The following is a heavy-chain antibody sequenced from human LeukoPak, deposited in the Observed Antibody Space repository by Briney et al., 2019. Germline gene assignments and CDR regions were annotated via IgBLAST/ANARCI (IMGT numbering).Heavy chain of an antibody. CDR3: ARDKAVTTEVTQYFQY. V-gene: IGHV1-18*01. D-gene: IGHD4-11*01. CDR2: ISAYNGYT. CDR1: GYTFTNYG. J-gene: IGHJ1*01. Sequence: ASVKVSCKASGYTFTNYGVSWVRQAPGQGLEWMGWISAYNGYTNYAQKFQFRVTMTTDTSTSTAYMELRSLTSDDTAVYYCARDKAVTTEVTQYFQYWGQGTLVTVSS.